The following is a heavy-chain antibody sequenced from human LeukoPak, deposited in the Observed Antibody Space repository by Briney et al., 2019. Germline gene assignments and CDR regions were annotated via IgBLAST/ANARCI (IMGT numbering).Heavy chain of an antibody. V-gene: IGHV3-21*01. Sequence: GGSLRLSCAASGFTFSSYSMNWVRQAPGKGLEWVSSISSSSSYIYYADSVKGRFTISRDNAKNSLYLQMNSLRAEDTAVYYCARDLLRSTYYDTLTGYVSGYYYGMDVWGKGTTVTVSS. D-gene: IGHD3-9*01. CDR2: ISSSSSYI. CDR3: ARDLLRSTYYDTLTGYVSGYYYGMDV. J-gene: IGHJ6*04. CDR1: GFTFSSYS.